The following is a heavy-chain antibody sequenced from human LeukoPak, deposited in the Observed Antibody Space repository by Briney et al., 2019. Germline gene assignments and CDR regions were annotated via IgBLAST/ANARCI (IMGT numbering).Heavy chain of an antibody. Sequence: SCKASGYTFISYYMHWVRQVPVKGLEWLAVISHDGDTKYYEDSVKGRFTISRDNFKNTLSLQINSLKAEDTAVYYCAKEAATSQIDYWGQGTLVTVSS. V-gene: IGHV3-30*18. CDR1: GYTFISYY. CDR2: ISHDGDTK. J-gene: IGHJ4*02. D-gene: IGHD6-25*01. CDR3: AKEAATSQIDY.